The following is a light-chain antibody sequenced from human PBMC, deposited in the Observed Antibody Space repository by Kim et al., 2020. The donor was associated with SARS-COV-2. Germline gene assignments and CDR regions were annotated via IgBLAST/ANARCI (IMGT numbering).Light chain of an antibody. CDR2: WAS. V-gene: IGKV4-1*01. CDR1: QSVLYSSNNKNY. CDR3: QQYYSTPLT. Sequence: ATINCKSSQSVLYSSNNKNYLAWYQQKPGQPPKLLIYWASTRESGVPDRFSGSGSGTDFTLTISSLQAEDVAVYFCQQYYSTPLTFGGGTKVDIK. J-gene: IGKJ4*01.